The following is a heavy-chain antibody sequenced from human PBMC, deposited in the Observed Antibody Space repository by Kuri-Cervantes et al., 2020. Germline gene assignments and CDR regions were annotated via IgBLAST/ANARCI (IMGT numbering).Heavy chain of an antibody. Sequence: GGSLRLSCAASGFTFSSYCMHWVRQAPGKGLEWVAVISYDGSNKYYADSVKGRFTISRDNSKNTLYLQMNSLRAEDTAVYYCARDRGHYAILTGYYAYYYYGMDVWGQGTTVTVSS. V-gene: IGHV3-30*19. D-gene: IGHD3-9*01. CDR3: ARDRGHYAILTGYYAYYYYGMDV. CDR1: GFTFSSYC. J-gene: IGHJ6*02. CDR2: ISYDGSNK.